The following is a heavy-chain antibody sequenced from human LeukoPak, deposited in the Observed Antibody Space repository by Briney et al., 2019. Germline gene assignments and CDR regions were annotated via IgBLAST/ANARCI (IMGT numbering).Heavy chain of an antibody. Sequence: SETLPLTCSVSGGSISAYYWSWIRQPAGKGLEWIGRMYPSGSTNYNPSLRSRVTMSVDTSKNQFSLKLSSVTAADTAVYYCARDLYGDFFDYWGQGTLVTVSS. V-gene: IGHV4-4*07. J-gene: IGHJ4*02. CDR3: ARDLYGDFFDY. CDR1: GGSISAYY. D-gene: IGHD4-17*01. CDR2: MYPSGST.